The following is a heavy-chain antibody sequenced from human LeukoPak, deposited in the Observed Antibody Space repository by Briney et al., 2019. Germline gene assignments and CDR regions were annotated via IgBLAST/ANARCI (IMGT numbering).Heavy chain of an antibody. CDR1: GYSFTSYW. J-gene: IGHJ3*02. V-gene: IGHV5-51*01. D-gene: IGHD3-16*01. Sequence: GESLKISCKGSGYSFTSYWIGCVRQMPGKGLEWMGIIYPGDSDTRYSPSFQGQVTISADKSISTAYLQWSSLKASDTAMYYCARAPHYDYVWGSPGAFDIWGQGTMVTVSS. CDR2: IYPGDSDT. CDR3: ARAPHYDYVWGSPGAFDI.